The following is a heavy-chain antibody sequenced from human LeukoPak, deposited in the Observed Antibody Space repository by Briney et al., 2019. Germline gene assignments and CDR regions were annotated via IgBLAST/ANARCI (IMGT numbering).Heavy chain of an antibody. CDR3: ARLRTTIWPLDTFDI. J-gene: IGHJ3*02. CDR2: TYYRSKWYS. D-gene: IGHD3-3*01. Sequence: SQTLSLTCAISGDSVSSNGAAWHWIRQSPSRGLEWLGRTYYRSKWYSDYAVSVKSRITINPVTSKNQFSLQLNSVTPEDTAVYYCARLRTTIWPLDTFDIWGLGTVVAVSS. CDR1: GDSVSSNGAA. V-gene: IGHV6-1*01.